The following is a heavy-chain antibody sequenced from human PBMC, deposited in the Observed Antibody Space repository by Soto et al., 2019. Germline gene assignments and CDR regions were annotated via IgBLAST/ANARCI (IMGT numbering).Heavy chain of an antibody. V-gene: IGHV3-7*01. CDR2: INTDGSAA. CDR1: GFTFRNYW. CDR3: ARGGAPFSESEY. Sequence: EVQLVESGGGLVQPGGSLRLSSAASGFTFRNYWMTWVRQAPGKGLEWLANINTDGSAAYHVDSVRGRFTISRDTAKSSLFLEMNSLRVEDTAVYFCARGGAPFSESEYWGQGPLVTVSS. J-gene: IGHJ4*02. D-gene: IGHD3-3*01.